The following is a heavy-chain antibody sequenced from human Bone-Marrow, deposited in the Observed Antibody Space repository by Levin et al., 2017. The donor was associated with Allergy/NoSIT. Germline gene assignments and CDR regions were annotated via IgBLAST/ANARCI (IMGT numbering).Heavy chain of an antibody. Sequence: GESLKISCAASGFTFNNYAMHWVRQAPGKGLEWVAFISYDGSNQYYADSVKGRFTISRDNSKNTLYLQMTSLRPEDTTVYYCARDSSPYCSSISCYPHWFDPWGQGTLVTVSS. J-gene: IGHJ5*02. CDR3: ARDSSPYCSSISCYPHWFDP. CDR1: GFTFNNYA. D-gene: IGHD2-2*01. CDR2: ISYDGSNQ. V-gene: IGHV3-30-3*01.